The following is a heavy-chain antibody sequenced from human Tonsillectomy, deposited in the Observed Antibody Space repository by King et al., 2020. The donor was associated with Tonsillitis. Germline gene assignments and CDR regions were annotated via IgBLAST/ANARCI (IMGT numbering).Heavy chain of an antibody. CDR3: ASNHDFWSGYQPLGY. CDR2: INPNSGGT. Sequence: VQLVQSGAEVKKPGASVKVSCKASGHTFTGYDMHWVRQAPGQGLEWMGWINPNSGGTKSAQKFQDRVTMTGDMSISTAYLELSSLTSDDTAVYYCASNHDFWSGYQPLGYWGQGTLVTVSS. D-gene: IGHD3-3*01. V-gene: IGHV1-2*02. J-gene: IGHJ4*02. CDR1: GHTFTGYD.